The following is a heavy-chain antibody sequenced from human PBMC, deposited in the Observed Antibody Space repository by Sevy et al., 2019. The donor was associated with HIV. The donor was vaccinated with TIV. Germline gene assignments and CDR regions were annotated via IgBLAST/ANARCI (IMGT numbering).Heavy chain of an antibody. CDR3: ARRGASGGWYHFDY. CDR2: IYTTDSDA. CDR1: GYSFTSSW. Sequence: GGSLGLSCKASGYSFTSSWIGWVRQMPGKGLEWMGIIYTTDSDARYSPSFEGQVTISVDKSISTAYLQWSSLKASDTAMYYCARRGASGGWYHFDYWGQGTLVTVSS. D-gene: IGHD6-19*01. J-gene: IGHJ4*02. V-gene: IGHV5-51*01.